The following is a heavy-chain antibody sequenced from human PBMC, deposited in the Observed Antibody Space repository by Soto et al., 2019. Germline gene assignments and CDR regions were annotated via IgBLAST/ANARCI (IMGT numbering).Heavy chain of an antibody. V-gene: IGHV1-8*01. J-gene: IGHJ5*02. CDR3: ARGLQWLVPNWFDP. CDR1: GYTFTSYD. Sequence: GASVKVSCKASGYTFTSYDINWVRQATGQGLEWMGWMNPNSGNTGYTQKFQGRVTMTRNTSISTAYMELSSLRSEDTAVYYCARGLQWLVPNWFDPWGQGTLVTVSS. D-gene: IGHD6-19*01. CDR2: MNPNSGNT.